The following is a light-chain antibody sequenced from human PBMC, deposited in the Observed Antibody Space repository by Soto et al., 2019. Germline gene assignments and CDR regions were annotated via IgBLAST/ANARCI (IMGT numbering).Light chain of an antibody. CDR1: QSVSSNY. CDR3: QQYNKWPWT. J-gene: IGKJ1*01. Sequence: IGWTQSQGTLSLSPGERATLSCRASQSVSSNYLAWYQQIPGQAPRLLIYGASTRAAGIPDRFSGSGSGTDFTLTINRLEPEDFAVYYCQQYNKWPWTFGQGTKVDIK. CDR2: GAS. V-gene: IGKV3-20*01.